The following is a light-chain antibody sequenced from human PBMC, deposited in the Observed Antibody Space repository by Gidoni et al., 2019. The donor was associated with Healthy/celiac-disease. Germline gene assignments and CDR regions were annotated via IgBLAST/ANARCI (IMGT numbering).Light chain of an antibody. CDR3: QQYGSSPTWT. CDR2: GAS. Sequence: EMVLSQSPGTLSLSPGERATRSCRASQSVSSSYLAWYQQKPGQAPRLLIYGASSRATGIPDRFSGSGSGTDFTLTISRLEAEDFAVYYCQQYGSSPTWTFGQXTKVEIK. V-gene: IGKV3-20*01. CDR1: QSVSSSY. J-gene: IGKJ1*01.